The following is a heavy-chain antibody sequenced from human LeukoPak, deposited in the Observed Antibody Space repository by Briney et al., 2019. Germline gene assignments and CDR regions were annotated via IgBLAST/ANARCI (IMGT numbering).Heavy chain of an antibody. CDR1: GGSISSYY. J-gene: IGHJ6*03. Sequence: SETLSLTCTVSGGSISSYYWSWIRQPAGKGLEWIGRIYTSESTSCNPSLKSRVTMSVDTSKNQFSLKLSSVTAADTAVYYCARTKYSSSFSYYYYMDVWGKGTTVTVSS. D-gene: IGHD6-6*01. CDR3: ARTKYSSSFSYYYYMDV. V-gene: IGHV4-4*07. CDR2: IYTSEST.